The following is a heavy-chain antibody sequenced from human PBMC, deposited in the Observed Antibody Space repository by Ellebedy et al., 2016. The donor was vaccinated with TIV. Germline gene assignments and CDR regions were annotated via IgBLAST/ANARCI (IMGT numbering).Heavy chain of an antibody. V-gene: IGHV1-69*13. CDR2: IIPIFGTA. CDR3: AATRESWYLAY. CDR1: GGTFSSYA. D-gene: IGHD6-13*01. J-gene: IGHJ4*02. Sequence: AASVKVSCKASGGTFSSYAISWVRQAPGQGLEWMGGIIPIFGTANCAQKFQGRVTITADESTSTAYMELSSLRSEDTAVYYCAATRESWYLAYWGQGTLVTVSS.